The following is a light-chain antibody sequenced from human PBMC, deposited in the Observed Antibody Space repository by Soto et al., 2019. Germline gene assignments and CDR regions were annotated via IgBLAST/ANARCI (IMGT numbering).Light chain of an antibody. CDR2: TAS. Sequence: DIQMTQSPASLSASVGDRVTITCRASQSVTRYLNWYQRKPGKAPQLLIYTASNLQGGVPSRFTGSGSGTYFTLTISSLQPEDFATYYCQQTYSTPITFGQGTRLEIK. V-gene: IGKV1-39*01. J-gene: IGKJ5*01. CDR1: QSVTRY. CDR3: QQTYSTPIT.